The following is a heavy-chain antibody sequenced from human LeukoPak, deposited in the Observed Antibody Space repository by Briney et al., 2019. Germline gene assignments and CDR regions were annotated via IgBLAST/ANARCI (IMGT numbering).Heavy chain of an antibody. CDR2: MNPNSGNT. Sequence: GASVKVSCKASGYTFTSYDINWVRQATGQGLEWMGWMNPNSGNTGYAQKFQGRVTMTRNTSISTAYMELSSLRSEDTAVYYCARESVLRYFDWFPLDYWGQGTLVTVSS. J-gene: IGHJ4*02. CDR3: ARESVLRYFDWFPLDY. V-gene: IGHV1-8*01. D-gene: IGHD3-9*01. CDR1: GYTFTSYD.